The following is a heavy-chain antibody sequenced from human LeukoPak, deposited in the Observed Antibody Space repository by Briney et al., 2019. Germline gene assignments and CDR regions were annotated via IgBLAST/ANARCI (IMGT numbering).Heavy chain of an antibody. CDR1: GFTFSSYA. D-gene: IGHD2-15*01. V-gene: IGHV3-23*01. CDR2: ISGSDGGT. Sequence: GGSLRLSCAASGFTFSSYAMSWVRQAPGKGLEWVSVISGSDGGTYYADSVKGRFTISRDNSKNTLYPQMNSLRGEDTAIFYCAKNSGGSRFSALDYWGQGTLVTVSS. J-gene: IGHJ4*02. CDR3: AKNSGGSRFSALDY.